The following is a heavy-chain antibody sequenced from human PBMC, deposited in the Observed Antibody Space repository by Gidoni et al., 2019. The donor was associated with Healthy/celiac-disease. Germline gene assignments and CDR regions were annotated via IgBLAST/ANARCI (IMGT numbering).Heavy chain of an antibody. CDR1: GGSFSGYY. CDR3: ARVGKYYYDSSGYYDYYYGMDV. V-gene: IGHV4-34*01. J-gene: IGHJ6*02. CDR2: INHSGST. D-gene: IGHD3-22*01. Sequence: QVQLQQWGAGLLKPSETLSLTCAVYGGSFSGYYWSWIRQPPGKGLEWIGEINHSGSTNYNPSLKSRVTISVDTSKNQFSLKLSSGTAADTAVYYCARVGKYYYDSSGYYDYYYGMDVWGQGTTVTVSS.